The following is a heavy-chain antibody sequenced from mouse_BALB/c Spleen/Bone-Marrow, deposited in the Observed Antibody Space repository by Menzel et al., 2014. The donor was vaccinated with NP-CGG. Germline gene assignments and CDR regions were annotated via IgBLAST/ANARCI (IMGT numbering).Heavy chain of an antibody. CDR2: IDPANGNT. D-gene: IGHD1-1*01. CDR3: AYGSSYDYFDY. CDR1: GFNIKDTY. J-gene: IGHJ2*01. Sequence: EVQLQQSGAELVKPGASVKLSCTASGFNIKDTYMHWVKQRPEQGLEWIGRIDPANGNTKYDPKFQGKATITADTSSNTAYLQRSSLTSEDTAVYYCAYGSSYDYFDYWGQGTTLTVSS. V-gene: IGHV14-3*02.